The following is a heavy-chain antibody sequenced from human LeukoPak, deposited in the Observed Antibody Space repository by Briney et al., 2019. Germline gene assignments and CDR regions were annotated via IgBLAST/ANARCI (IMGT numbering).Heavy chain of an antibody. CDR2: ISGYNGNT. CDR1: GYTFISYG. J-gene: IGHJ2*01. V-gene: IGHV1-18*01. Sequence: VASVKVSCKASGYTFISYGISWVRQAPGQGLEWMGWISGYNGNTNYAQNLQCRVTMTTDTSTSTAYMELRSLRSDDTAVYYCARGLGVVTAQSEQPKPRYFDLWGRGTQVTVSS. CDR3: ARGLGVVTAQSEQPKPRYFDL. D-gene: IGHD2-21*02.